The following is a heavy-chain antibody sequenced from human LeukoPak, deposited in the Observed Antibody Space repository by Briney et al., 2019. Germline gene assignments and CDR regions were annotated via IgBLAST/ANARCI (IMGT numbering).Heavy chain of an antibody. CDR2: INPNSGGT. V-gene: IGHV1-2*02. J-gene: IGHJ4*02. CDR1: GYTFTGYY. D-gene: IGHD6-13*01. Sequence: ASVKVSCKASGYTFTGYYMHWGRHAPGQGLEWMGWINPNSGGTNYAQKFQGRVTMTRDTSISTAYMELSRLRSDDTAVYYCAREDRIAAAGLNYWGQGTLVTVSS. CDR3: AREDRIAAAGLNY.